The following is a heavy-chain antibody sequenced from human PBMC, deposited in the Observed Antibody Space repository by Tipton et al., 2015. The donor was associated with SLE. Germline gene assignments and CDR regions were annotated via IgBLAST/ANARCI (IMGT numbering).Heavy chain of an antibody. CDR1: GYSISSGYY. Sequence: GLVKPSETLSLICTVSGYSISSGYYWGWIRQPPGKGLEYIGSIYHSGSTFYNPSLKSRVTISVDTSKNQFSLKLCSVTAADTAVYYCAGDSGEIAFDIWGQGTMVTVSS. D-gene: IGHD3-10*01. CDR3: AGDSGEIAFDI. CDR2: IYHSGST. V-gene: IGHV4-38-2*02. J-gene: IGHJ3*02.